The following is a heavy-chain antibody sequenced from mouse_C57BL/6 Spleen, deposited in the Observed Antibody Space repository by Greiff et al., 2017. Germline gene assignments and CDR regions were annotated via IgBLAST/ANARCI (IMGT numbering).Heavy chain of an antibody. D-gene: IGHD2-5*01. Sequence: DVQLQESGPELVKPGASVKMSCKASGYTFTDYNMHWVKQSHGKSLEWIGYINPNNGGTSYNQKFKGKATLTVNKSSSTAYMGLRSLTSEDSAVYYCARLAYYSKGAMDYWGQGTSVTVSS. CDR3: ARLAYYSKGAMDY. CDR1: GYTFTDYN. CDR2: INPNNGGT. V-gene: IGHV1-22*01. J-gene: IGHJ4*01.